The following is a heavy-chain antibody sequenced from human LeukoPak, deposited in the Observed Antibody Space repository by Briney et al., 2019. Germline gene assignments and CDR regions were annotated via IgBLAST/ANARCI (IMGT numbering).Heavy chain of an antibody. CDR1: GGSISSYY. CDR2: IYYSGST. Sequence: PSETLSLTCTVSGGSISSYYCSWIRQPPAKGLEWIGYIYYSGSTNYNPSLKSRVTISVDTSKNQYSLKLSSVTAADTAVYYCARHCTVVTSHFDYWGQGTLVTVSS. V-gene: IGHV4-59*08. CDR3: ARHCTVVTSHFDY. J-gene: IGHJ4*02. D-gene: IGHD4-23*01.